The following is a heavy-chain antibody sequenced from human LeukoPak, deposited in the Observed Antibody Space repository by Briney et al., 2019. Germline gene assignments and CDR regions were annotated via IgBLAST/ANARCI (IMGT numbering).Heavy chain of an antibody. CDR3: ARDRHVPGLYYYYMDV. Sequence: GGSLRLSCAASGFTFKIYAMHWVRQAPGKGLESVSYISSSSATIFYADSVKGRFTISRDNAKNSLYLQMDSLRPEDTAVYFCARDRHVPGLYYYYMDVWGKGTTVTVSS. J-gene: IGHJ6*03. D-gene: IGHD6-6*01. V-gene: IGHV3-48*01. CDR2: ISSSSATI. CDR1: GFTFKIYA.